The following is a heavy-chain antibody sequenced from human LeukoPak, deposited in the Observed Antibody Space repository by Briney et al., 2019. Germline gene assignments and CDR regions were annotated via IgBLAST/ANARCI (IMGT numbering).Heavy chain of an antibody. CDR2: IYHSGGT. Sequence: SETLSLTCAVSGYSISSGYYWGWIRQPPGKGLEWIGSIYHSGGTYYNPSLKSRVTISVDTSKNQFSLKLSSVTAADTAVYYCARVSPYYYDSSGYYFDSWGQGTLVTVSS. CDR1: GYSISSGYY. CDR3: ARVSPYYYDSSGYYFDS. D-gene: IGHD3-22*01. V-gene: IGHV4-38-2*01. J-gene: IGHJ4*02.